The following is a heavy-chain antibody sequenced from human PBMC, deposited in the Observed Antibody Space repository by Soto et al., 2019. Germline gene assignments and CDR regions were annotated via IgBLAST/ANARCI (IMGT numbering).Heavy chain of an antibody. CDR2: IYYSGST. CDR3: ARAPAETMTTVGWFDP. D-gene: IGHD4-17*01. V-gene: IGHV4-31*03. Sequence: SETLSLTCTVSGGSISSGGYYWSWIRQHPGKGLEWIGYIYYSGSTYYNPSLKSRVTISVDTSKNQFSLKLSSVTAADTAVYYCARAPAETMTTVGWFDPWGQGTLVTVSS. CDR1: GGSISSGGYY. J-gene: IGHJ5*02.